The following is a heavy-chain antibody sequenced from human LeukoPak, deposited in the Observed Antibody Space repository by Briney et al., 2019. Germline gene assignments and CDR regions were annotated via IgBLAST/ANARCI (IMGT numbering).Heavy chain of an antibody. CDR3: ARVSSQGYSSGWAFDY. J-gene: IGHJ4*02. CDR1: GGSISSYY. Sequence: SETLSLTCTVSGGSISSYYWSWIRQPPGKGLEWIGYIYYSGSTNYSPSLKSRVTISVDTSKNQFSLKLSSVTAADTAVYYCARVSSQGYSSGWAFDYWGQGTLVTVSS. CDR2: IYYSGST. D-gene: IGHD6-19*01. V-gene: IGHV4-59*01.